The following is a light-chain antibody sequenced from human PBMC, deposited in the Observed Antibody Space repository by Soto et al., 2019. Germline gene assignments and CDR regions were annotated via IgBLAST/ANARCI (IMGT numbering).Light chain of an antibody. V-gene: IGLV2-14*01. CDR3: SSYTSSSTLSTYV. J-gene: IGLJ1*01. CDR2: DVS. Sequence: HSALTQPLSASGSPGQSVTISCTGTSSDVGGYNFVSWYQQHLGKAPKLMIFDVSKRPSGVSNPFSGSKSGNTASLIISGLQAEDEADYYCSSYTSSSTLSTYVFGTGTKVTVL. CDR1: SSDVGGYNF.